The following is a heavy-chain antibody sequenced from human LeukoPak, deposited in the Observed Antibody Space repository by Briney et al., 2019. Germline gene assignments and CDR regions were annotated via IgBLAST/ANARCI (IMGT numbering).Heavy chain of an antibody. CDR3: AKDFSLRYFDWLCDY. CDR2: ISYDGSNK. CDR1: GFTFSSYG. Sequence: VGSLRLSCAASGFTFSSYGMHWVRQAPGKGLEWVAVISYDGSNKYYADSVKGRFTISRDNSKNTLYLQMNSLRAEDTAVYYCAKDFSLRYFDWLCDYWGQGTLVTVSS. V-gene: IGHV3-30*18. J-gene: IGHJ4*02. D-gene: IGHD3-9*01.